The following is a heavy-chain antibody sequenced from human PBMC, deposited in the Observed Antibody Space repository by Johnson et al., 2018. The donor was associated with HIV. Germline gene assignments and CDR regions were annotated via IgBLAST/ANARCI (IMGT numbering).Heavy chain of an antibody. CDR3: ARGRTVVSVFDI. Sequence: VQLVESGGGLVHPGGSLRLACAASGFTFTNYAMTWVRQTPGKGLDWVSVISGGGSTYYADAVKGRFTISRDNSKNTLYLQMNNLRAEDTAVYYCARGRTVVSVFDIWGQGTMVTVSS. J-gene: IGHJ3*02. V-gene: IGHV3-23*04. CDR2: ISGGGST. CDR1: GFTFTNYA. D-gene: IGHD3-3*01.